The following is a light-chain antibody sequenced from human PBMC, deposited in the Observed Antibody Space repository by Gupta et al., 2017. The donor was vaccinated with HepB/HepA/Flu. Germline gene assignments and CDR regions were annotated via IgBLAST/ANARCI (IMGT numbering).Light chain of an antibody. CDR3: CSKASSNTLV. CDR1: SSDVGSDNL. CDR2: EVI. Sequence: QAALTQPASVSGSPGQSITISCTGTSSDVGSDNLVSWYQQHPGKAPKLIIYEVIKRPSGVSNRFSGSKSGNTASLTISGLQAEDEADYYCCSKASSNTLVFGGGTKLTVL. V-gene: IGLV2-23*02. J-gene: IGLJ2*01.